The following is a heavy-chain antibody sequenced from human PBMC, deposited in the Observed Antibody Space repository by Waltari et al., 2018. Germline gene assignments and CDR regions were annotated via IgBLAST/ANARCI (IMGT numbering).Heavy chain of an antibody. V-gene: IGHV1-18*01. CDR3: TKGITIFGVGADAFDI. Sequence: QVQLVQSGAEVKKPGASVKVSCKASGYTFTSYGISWVRQAPGQGLEWMGWSSAYNSNTNYAQKLQGRVTMTTDTSTSTAYMELRSLRSDDTAVFYCTKGITIFGVGADAFDIWGQGTMVTVSS. CDR1: GYTFTSYG. CDR2: SSAYNSNT. J-gene: IGHJ3*02. D-gene: IGHD3-3*01.